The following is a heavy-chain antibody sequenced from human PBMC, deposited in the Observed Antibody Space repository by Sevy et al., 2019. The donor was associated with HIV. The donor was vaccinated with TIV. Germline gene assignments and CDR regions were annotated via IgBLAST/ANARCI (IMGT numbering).Heavy chain of an antibody. Sequence: SETLSLTCTVSGGSITSYYWNWIRQRPGKGLEWIGHVFHTGDSNYNPSLKSRITISLATSKNQFSLNLSSLTAADTATYYCARSRANPRDSDDGFATWGRGTMVTVSS. CDR2: VFHTGDS. J-gene: IGHJ3*02. V-gene: IGHV4-59*01. D-gene: IGHD2-21*01. CDR3: ARSRANPRDSDDGFAT. CDR1: GGSITSYY.